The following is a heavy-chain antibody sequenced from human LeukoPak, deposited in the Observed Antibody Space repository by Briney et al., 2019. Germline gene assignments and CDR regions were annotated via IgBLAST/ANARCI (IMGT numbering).Heavy chain of an antibody. V-gene: IGHV4-39*01. CDR2: IYYSGST. CDR1: GGSISSSSYY. D-gene: IGHD3-10*01. CDR3: ARRFGFGEH. J-gene: IGHJ4*02. Sequence: SQTLSLTCTVSGGSISSSSYYWGWIRQPPGKGLEWIGSIYYSGSTYYNPSLKSRVTISVDTSKNQFSLKLSSVTAADTAVYYCARRFGFGEHWGQGTLVTVSS.